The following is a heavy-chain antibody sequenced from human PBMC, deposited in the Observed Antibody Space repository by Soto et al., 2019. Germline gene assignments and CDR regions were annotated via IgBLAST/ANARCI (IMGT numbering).Heavy chain of an antibody. CDR3: AKDKYGANPGSPFDY. J-gene: IGHJ4*02. V-gene: IGHV3-30*18. D-gene: IGHD2-8*01. CDR1: GFRFRNYG. CDR2: ISDDEKNK. Sequence: PGGSLRLSCEASGFRFRNYGIHGVRQAPGKGLERVAVISDDEKNKYYADSVKGRFTISRDNSRNTLYLQMNSLRVEDTALYYCAKDKYGANPGSPFDYWGQGTVVTVSS.